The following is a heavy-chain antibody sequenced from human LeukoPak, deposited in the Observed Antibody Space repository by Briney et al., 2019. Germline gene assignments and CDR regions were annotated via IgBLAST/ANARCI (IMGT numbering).Heavy chain of an antibody. CDR1: GFTFSSYW. CDR2: MNSDGSDR. D-gene: IGHD3-16*01. CDR3: ARGYATRGRDNRVGFDY. V-gene: IGHV3-74*01. Sequence: GGSLRLSCAVSGFTFSSYWMHWVRQGPGKGLVWVSRMNSDGSDRDYADSVKGRFTISRDNAKNTLYLQMDSLRAEDTAVYFCARGYATRGRDNRVGFDYWGQGALVTVSS. J-gene: IGHJ4*02.